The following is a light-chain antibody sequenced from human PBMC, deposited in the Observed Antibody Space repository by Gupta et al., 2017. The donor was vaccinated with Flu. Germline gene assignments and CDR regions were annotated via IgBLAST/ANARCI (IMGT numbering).Light chain of an antibody. CDR1: QDISSF. Sequence: PSFVSASVGDTVTISCRASQDISSFLAWYQQKPGKAPELLIYLASTLQSGVPSRFSGSESGTDFSLTISGLQPEDFATYFCQQLDSYPLSFGHGTVVALK. CDR3: QQLDSYPLS. J-gene: IGKJ3*01. CDR2: LAS. V-gene: IGKV1-9*01.